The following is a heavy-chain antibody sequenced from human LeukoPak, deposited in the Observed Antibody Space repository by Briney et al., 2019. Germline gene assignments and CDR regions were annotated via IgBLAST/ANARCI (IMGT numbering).Heavy chain of an antibody. Sequence: SETLSLTCTVSGGSITSHYWSWIRQPPGKGLEWIGRIYTSGSTNYNPSLKSRVTISVDTSKNQFSLKLSSVTAADTAVYYCARDRFYDYVWGSYRYNYFDYWGQGTLVTVSS. D-gene: IGHD3-16*02. CDR2: IYTSGST. J-gene: IGHJ4*02. CDR1: GGSITSHY. V-gene: IGHV4-4*08. CDR3: ARDRFYDYVWGSYRYNYFDY.